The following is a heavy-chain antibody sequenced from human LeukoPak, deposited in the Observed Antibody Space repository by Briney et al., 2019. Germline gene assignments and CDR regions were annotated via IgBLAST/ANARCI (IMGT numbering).Heavy chain of an antibody. CDR2: IYYSGST. CDR3: AREGLNMVRGVIPKEAWGWFDP. J-gene: IGHJ5*02. D-gene: IGHD3-10*01. Sequence: PSETLSLTCTVSGDSISSRSYYWGWIRQPPGKGLEWIGSIYYSGSTYYNPSLKSRVTISVNTSKNQFSLKLNSVTAADTAVYYCAREGLNMVRGVIPKEAWGWFDPWGQGTLVTVSS. V-gene: IGHV4-39*02. CDR1: GDSISSRSYY.